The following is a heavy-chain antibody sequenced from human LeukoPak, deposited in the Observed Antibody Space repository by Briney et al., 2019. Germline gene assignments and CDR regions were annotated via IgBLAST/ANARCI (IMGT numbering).Heavy chain of an antibody. CDR2: IYYSGST. CDR3: ARGRDGSGSYIDY. D-gene: IGHD3-10*01. Sequence: PSETLSLTCTVSGGSISSYYWSWIRQPPGKGLEWIGYIYYSGSTNYNPSLKSRVTISVDTSKNQFSLKLSSVTAADTAVYYCARGRDGSGSYIDYWGQGTLVTVSS. V-gene: IGHV4-59*12. J-gene: IGHJ4*02. CDR1: GGSISSYY.